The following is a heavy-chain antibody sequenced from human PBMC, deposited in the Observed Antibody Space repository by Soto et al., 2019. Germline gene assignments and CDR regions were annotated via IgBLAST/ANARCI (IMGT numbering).Heavy chain of an antibody. CDR1: GYTFTSYG. D-gene: IGHD1-26*01. Sequence: QVQLVQSGAEVKKPGASVKVSCKASGYTFTSYGISWVRQALGQGLEWMGWINPYNGNTNYAQKLQGRVTMTTDTSTSTAYMERRSLISDDSAVYYCARDPVGGNWFDPWGQGTLVTVSS. V-gene: IGHV1-18*01. J-gene: IGHJ5*02. CDR2: INPYNGNT. CDR3: ARDPVGGNWFDP.